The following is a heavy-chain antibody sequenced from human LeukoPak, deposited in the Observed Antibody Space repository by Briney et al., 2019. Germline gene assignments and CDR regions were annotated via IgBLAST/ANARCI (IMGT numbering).Heavy chain of an antibody. CDR1: GGSISSYY. CDR3: ARVRSGSYYRLYYYYMDV. D-gene: IGHD1-26*01. CDR2: IYYSGST. V-gene: IGHV4-59*01. J-gene: IGHJ6*03. Sequence: PSETLSLTCTVSGGSISSYYWSWIRQPPGKGLEWIGYIYYSGSTNYNPSLKSRVTISVDTSKNQFSLKLSSVIAADTAVYYCARVRSGSYYRLYYYYMDVWGKGTTVTVSS.